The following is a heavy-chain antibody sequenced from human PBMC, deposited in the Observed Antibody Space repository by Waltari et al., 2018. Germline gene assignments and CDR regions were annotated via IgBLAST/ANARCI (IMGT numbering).Heavy chain of an antibody. Sequence: QVQLVQSGAEVKKPGASVKVSCKASGYTFTSYDINWVRQATGQGLEWMGWMNPNSGNTGYAQKFQGRVTMTRNTSISTAYMELSSLRSEDTAVYYCARGGGGIVGATPALYYYYGMDVWGQGTTVTVSS. V-gene: IGHV1-8*02. D-gene: IGHD1-26*01. CDR1: GYTFTSYD. CDR3: ARGGGGIVGATPALYYYYGMDV. CDR2: MNPNSGNT. J-gene: IGHJ6*02.